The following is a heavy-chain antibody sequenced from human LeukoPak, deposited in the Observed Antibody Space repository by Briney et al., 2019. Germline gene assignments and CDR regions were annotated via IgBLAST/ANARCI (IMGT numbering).Heavy chain of an antibody. CDR1: GYTFITYY. D-gene: IGHD1-1*01. V-gene: IGHV1-46*01. Sequence: GASVKVSCKASGYTFITYYLHWVRQAPGQGLDWMGFINPSGGSTSYAQKFQGRITMTRDTSTTTVYMDLSSLRSEDTAVYYCARNVGSGLDYWGQGTLVTVSS. J-gene: IGHJ4*02. CDR2: INPSGGST. CDR3: ARNVGSGLDY.